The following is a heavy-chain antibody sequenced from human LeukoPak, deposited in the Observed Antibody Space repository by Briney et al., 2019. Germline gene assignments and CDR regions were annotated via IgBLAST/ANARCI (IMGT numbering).Heavy chain of an antibody. CDR3: ARSVGGVGARFDP. J-gene: IGHJ5*02. Sequence: ASVKVSCKASGYTFTDYHMQWLQQAPGKGLEWMGRIDPEDGKTIYADKFKGRVTLTADTSTDTAYMEVSSLKFGDTAIYYCARSVGGVGARFDPWGQGTLVTVSS. CDR2: IDPEDGKT. D-gene: IGHD3-16*01. CDR1: GYTFTDYH. V-gene: IGHV1-69-2*01.